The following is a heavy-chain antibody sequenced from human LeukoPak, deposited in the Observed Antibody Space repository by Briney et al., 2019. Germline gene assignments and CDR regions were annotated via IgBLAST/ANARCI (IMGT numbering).Heavy chain of an antibody. J-gene: IGHJ6*02. D-gene: IGHD2-2*02. CDR3: ARGEYCSSTSCYTEDYYYYGMDV. CDR2: ISYDGSNK. Sequence: GGSLRLSCAASGFTSSSYAMNWVRQAPGKGLEWVAVISYDGSNKYYADSVKGRFTISRDNSKNTLYLQMNSLRAEDTAVYYCARGEYCSSTSCYTEDYYYYGMDVWGQGTTVTVSS. CDR1: GFTSSSYA. V-gene: IGHV3-30-3*01.